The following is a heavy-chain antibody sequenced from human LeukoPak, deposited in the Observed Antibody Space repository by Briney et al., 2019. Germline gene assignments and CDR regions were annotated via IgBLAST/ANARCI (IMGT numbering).Heavy chain of an antibody. CDR3: ARLDYYDSSGYYDY. CDR1: GGSISSSSYY. J-gene: IGHJ4*02. Sequence: PSETLSLTCTVSGGSISSSSYYWGWIRQPPGKGPEWIGSIYYSGSTYYNPSLKSRVTISVDTSKNQFSLKLSSVTAADTAVYYCARLDYYDSSGYYDYWGQGTLVTVSS. D-gene: IGHD3-22*01. CDR2: IYYSGST. V-gene: IGHV4-39*07.